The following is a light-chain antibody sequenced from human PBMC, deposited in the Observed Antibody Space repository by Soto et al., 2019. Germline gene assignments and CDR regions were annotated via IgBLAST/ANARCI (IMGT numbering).Light chain of an antibody. CDR2: NDH. Sequence: QSVLTQPPSASGTPGQRGTISCSGSSSNIGTNTVKWFQQLPGTAPKVLIYNDHERPSGVPDRFSGSKSGTSASLAISGLQSEDEADYYCAAWDDSLWVFGGGTKLTVL. V-gene: IGLV1-44*01. CDR1: SSNIGTNT. CDR3: AAWDDSLWV. J-gene: IGLJ3*02.